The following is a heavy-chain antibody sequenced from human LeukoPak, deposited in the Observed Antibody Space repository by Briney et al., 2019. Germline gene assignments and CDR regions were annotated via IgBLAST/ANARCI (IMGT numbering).Heavy chain of an antibody. CDR1: GFPFSSYA. V-gene: IGHV3-23*01. Sequence: GESLKISCASSGFPFSSYAMSLVRPAPGKGLEWVSAISGSGGNTYYAVPVKGRFTISRDNSKNTLYLQMNSLRAEDTAVYYCAKDPDPYYYYYYMDVWGKGTTVTVSS. J-gene: IGHJ6*03. CDR2: ISGSGGNT. CDR3: AKDPDPYYYYYYMDV.